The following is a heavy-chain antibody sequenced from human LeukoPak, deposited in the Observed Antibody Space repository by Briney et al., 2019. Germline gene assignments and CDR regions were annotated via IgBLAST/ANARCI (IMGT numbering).Heavy chain of an antibody. V-gene: IGHV3-73*01. Sequence: GGSLRLSCAASGFTFSGSAMHWVRQASGKGLEWVGRIRSKANSYATAYAASVKGRFTISRDDSKNTAYLQMNSLKTEDTAVYYCTRRYWVTGGGYCSSTSCYAGPPDAFDIWGQGTMVTVSS. CDR3: TRRYWVTGGGYCSSTSCYAGPPDAFDI. D-gene: IGHD2-2*03. J-gene: IGHJ3*02. CDR1: GFTFSGSA. CDR2: IRSKANSYAT.